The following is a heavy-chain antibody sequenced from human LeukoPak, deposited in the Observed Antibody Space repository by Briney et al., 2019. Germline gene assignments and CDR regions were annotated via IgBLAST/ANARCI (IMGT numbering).Heavy chain of an antibody. CDR1: GFTFSSYW. Sequence: GGSLRLSCAASGFTFSSYWMNWVRQAPGKGLEWVANIKQDGSEKYYVDSVKGRFTISRDNAKNSLSLQMNSLRVEDTAVYYCARPLWFRKLDAFDIWGQGTMVTVSS. D-gene: IGHD3-10*01. J-gene: IGHJ3*02. CDR2: IKQDGSEK. V-gene: IGHV3-7*01. CDR3: ARPLWFRKLDAFDI.